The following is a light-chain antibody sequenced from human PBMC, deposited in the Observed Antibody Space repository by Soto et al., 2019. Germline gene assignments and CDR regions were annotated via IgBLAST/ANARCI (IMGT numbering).Light chain of an antibody. V-gene: IGLV1-40*01. CDR1: TSNIGAGYD. CDR3: QSYDSSLSAAV. J-gene: IGLJ3*02. CDR2: SNS. Sequence: QSVLTQPPSVSGAPGQKVIISCTGSTSNIGAGYDVHWYQQLPGTAPKLLIYSNSNRPSGVPDRLSGSKSGTSASLAITGLQVEDEADYYCQSYDSSLSAAVFGGETNLTVL.